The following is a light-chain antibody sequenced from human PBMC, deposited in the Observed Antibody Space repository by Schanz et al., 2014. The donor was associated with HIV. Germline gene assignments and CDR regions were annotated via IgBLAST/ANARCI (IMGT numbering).Light chain of an antibody. V-gene: IGKV3-15*01. CDR3: QQTNSFPRT. Sequence: EIVLTQSPGTLSLSLGERATLSCRASQRVSSYLAWYHQKPGQAPRLLIYGASTRVTGIPARFSGSGSGTDFTLTISSLQPEDFATYYCQQTNSFPRTFGGGTKVDFK. CDR2: GAS. J-gene: IGKJ4*01. CDR1: QRVSSY.